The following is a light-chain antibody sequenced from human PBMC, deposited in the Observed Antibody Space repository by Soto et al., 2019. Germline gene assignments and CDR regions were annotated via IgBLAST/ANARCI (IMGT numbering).Light chain of an antibody. CDR1: QSVSTN. CDR2: GAS. V-gene: IGKV3-15*01. J-gene: IGKJ4*01. CDR3: QQYNNWPLT. Sequence: EIVMTQSPATLSVSPGERATLSCRASQSVSTNLAWHQQKPGQAPRLLIYGASTRATGIPARFSGSGSVTEFTLTISSLQSKDFAVYYCQQYNNWPLTVGGGTKVEIK.